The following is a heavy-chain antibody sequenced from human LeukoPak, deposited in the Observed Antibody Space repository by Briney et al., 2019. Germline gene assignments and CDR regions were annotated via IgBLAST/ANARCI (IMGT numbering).Heavy chain of an antibody. Sequence: GGSLRLSCAASGFTFDDLGMSWVRHVPGKWLEWVSGINWNGGSTGYADSVKGRFTISRDNAKNTLYLQMNSLRAEDTAVYYCARGNYYDSSGCYYYYYYMDVWGKGTTVTVSS. J-gene: IGHJ6*03. D-gene: IGHD3-22*01. CDR1: GFTFDDLG. CDR2: INWNGGST. V-gene: IGHV3-20*04. CDR3: ARGNYYDSSGCYYYYYYMDV.